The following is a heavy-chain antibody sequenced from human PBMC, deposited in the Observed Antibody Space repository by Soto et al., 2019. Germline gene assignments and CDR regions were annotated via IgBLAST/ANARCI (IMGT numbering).Heavy chain of an antibody. CDR2: IWYDGSNK. CDR3: ARDQFSIAAAGLYY. J-gene: IGHJ4*02. CDR1: GFTFSRYG. D-gene: IGHD6-13*01. Sequence: GGSLRLSCAASGFTFSRYGMHWVRQAPGKGLEWVAVIWYDGSNKYYADSVKGRFTISRDNSKNTLYLQMNSLRAEDTAVYYCARDQFSIAAAGLYYWGQGTLVTVSS. V-gene: IGHV3-33*01.